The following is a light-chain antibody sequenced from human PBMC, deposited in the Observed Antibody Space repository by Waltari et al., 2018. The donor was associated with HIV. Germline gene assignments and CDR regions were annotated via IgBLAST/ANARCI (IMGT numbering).Light chain of an antibody. Sequence: QSALTQPPSASGSLGQSVTISRTGSSSDIGAYDSVSWFQQHPRSAPTLLLYEVTRRPSTVSDRFSGSRSGSTAFLTVAGLQPDDEATYFCSSYGDSLRVLFGGGTNVTVL. J-gene: IGLJ3*02. CDR1: SSDIGAYDS. CDR3: SSYGDSLRVL. CDR2: EVT. V-gene: IGLV2-8*01.